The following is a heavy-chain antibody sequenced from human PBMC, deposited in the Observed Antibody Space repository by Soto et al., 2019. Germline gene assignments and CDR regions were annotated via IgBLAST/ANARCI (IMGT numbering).Heavy chain of an antibody. J-gene: IGHJ6*02. CDR2: IYWNDDK. CDR1: GFSLSTSGVG. Sequence: QITLKESGPTLVKPTQTLTLTCTFSGFSLSTSGVGVGWIRQPPGKALEWLALIYWNDDKRYSPSLKSRLTITKDTSKKQVVLTTTNMDPVDTATYYCAHMDSSGWYLYYYYGMDVWGQGTTVTVSS. V-gene: IGHV2-5*01. CDR3: AHMDSSGWYLYYYYGMDV. D-gene: IGHD6-19*01.